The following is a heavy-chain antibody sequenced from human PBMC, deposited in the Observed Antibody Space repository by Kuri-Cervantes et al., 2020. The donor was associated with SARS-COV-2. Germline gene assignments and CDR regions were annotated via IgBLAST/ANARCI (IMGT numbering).Heavy chain of an antibody. CDR3: AGFYYYDSSGFVANYYYMDV. Sequence: GSLRLTCSVSGASISSDYWSWIRQPAGKGLEWIGRTHSTVSPRYNPSLKSRVTMSVGTSKNQFSLKLSSVTAADTAVYYCAGFYYYDSSGFVANYYYMDVWGKGTTVTVSS. D-gene: IGHD3-22*01. CDR2: THSTVSP. J-gene: IGHJ6*03. CDR1: GASISSDY. V-gene: IGHV4-4*07.